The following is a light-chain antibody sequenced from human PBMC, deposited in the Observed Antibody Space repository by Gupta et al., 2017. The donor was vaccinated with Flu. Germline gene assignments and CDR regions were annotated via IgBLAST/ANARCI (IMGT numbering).Light chain of an antibody. Sequence: TLGQTASIYCRSSQSRGDRNGKTFVGWFHQRQGHAPRRLMYKVANRDAGVPDRFSGSGEGKDVTLEISRGEEEDVGRYYCRQGTHWPPYTFGQGTXLEIK. CDR1: QSRGDRNGKTF. CDR2: KVA. J-gene: IGKJ2*01. CDR3: RQGTHWPPYT. V-gene: IGKV2-30*01.